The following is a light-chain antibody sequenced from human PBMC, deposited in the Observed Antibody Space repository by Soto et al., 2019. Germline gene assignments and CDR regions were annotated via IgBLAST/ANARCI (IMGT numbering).Light chain of an antibody. CDR3: QQYGGLPPIT. Sequence: EIVLTQSPGTLSLSPGERATLSCRASQSVSSSYLAWYQQKPGQAPRLLIYGASRRATGIPDRFSGSGSGTDFTLTISRLEPEDFAVYYCQQYGGLPPITFAQGTRLEIK. CDR1: QSVSSSY. J-gene: IGKJ5*01. V-gene: IGKV3-20*01. CDR2: GAS.